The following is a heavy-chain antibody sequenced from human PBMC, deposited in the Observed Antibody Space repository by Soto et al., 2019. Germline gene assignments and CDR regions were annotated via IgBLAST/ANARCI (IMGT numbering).Heavy chain of an antibody. CDR1: GFTFSSYG. CDR2: ISYDGSNK. Sequence: QVQLVESGGGVVQPGRSLRLSCAASGFTFSSYGMHWVRQAPGKGLEWGAVISYDGSNKYYADSVKGRFTISRDNYKNTLYLQMNSLRAEDTAVYYCPKDRRVQYSSSSDGAEYFQHWGQGTLVTVSS. D-gene: IGHD6-6*01. V-gene: IGHV3-30*18. CDR3: PKDRRVQYSSSSDGAEYFQH. J-gene: IGHJ1*01.